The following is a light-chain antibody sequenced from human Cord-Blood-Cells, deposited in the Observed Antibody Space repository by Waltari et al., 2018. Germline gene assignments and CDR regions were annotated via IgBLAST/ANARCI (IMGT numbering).Light chain of an antibody. J-gene: IGKJ2*01. CDR1: QSISSW. V-gene: IGKV1-5*03. CDR3: QQYNSYSYT. Sequence: DIQMTQSPSTLSASVGDRVTITCRASQSISSWLAWYKQKPGKAPKLLIYQAASLESGVPARFSGSGAGTEFTLTISILQPDDFATYYCQQYNSYSYTFGQGTKLEIK. CDR2: QAA.